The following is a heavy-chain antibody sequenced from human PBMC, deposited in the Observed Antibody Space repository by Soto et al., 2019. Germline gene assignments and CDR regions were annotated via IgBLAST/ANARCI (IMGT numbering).Heavy chain of an antibody. CDR3: ARTHGYAIDY. D-gene: IGHD5-18*01. CDR2: IYYSGST. CDR1: GGSISSGDYY. Sequence: SETLSLTCTVSGGSISSGDYYWSWIRQPPGKGLEWIGYIYYSGSTYYNPSLKSRVTISVDTSKNQFSLKLSSVTAADTAAYYCARTHGYAIDYWGQGTLVTVSS. V-gene: IGHV4-30-4*01. J-gene: IGHJ4*02.